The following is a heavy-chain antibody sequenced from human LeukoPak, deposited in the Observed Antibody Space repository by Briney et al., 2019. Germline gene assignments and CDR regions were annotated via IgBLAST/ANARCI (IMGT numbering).Heavy chain of an antibody. CDR2: ISCDGIST. Sequence: GGSLRLSCAASGFTFSTYWMHWVRQAPGKGLVWVSRISCDGISTDYADSVKGRFTISRDNAKNTLYLQLNSLRAEDTAVYYCARARSGYGDYWGQGTLVTVSS. CDR1: GFTFSTYW. J-gene: IGHJ4*02. V-gene: IGHV3-74*01. CDR3: ARARSGYGDY. D-gene: IGHD2-2*03.